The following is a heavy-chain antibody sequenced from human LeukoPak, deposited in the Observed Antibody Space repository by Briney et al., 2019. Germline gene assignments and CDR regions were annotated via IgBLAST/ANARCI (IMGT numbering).Heavy chain of an antibody. J-gene: IGHJ4*02. CDR1: GGSISSSSYY. V-gene: IGHV4-39*07. D-gene: IGHD1-1*01. CDR2: IYYSGST. CDR3: ATGNWNRSSDFDY. Sequence: PSETLSLTCTVSGGSISSSSYYWGWIRQPPGKGLEWIGSIYYSGSTYYNPSLKSRVTVSVDTSKNQFSLKLSSVTAADTAVYYCATGNWNRSSDFDYWGQGTLVTVSS.